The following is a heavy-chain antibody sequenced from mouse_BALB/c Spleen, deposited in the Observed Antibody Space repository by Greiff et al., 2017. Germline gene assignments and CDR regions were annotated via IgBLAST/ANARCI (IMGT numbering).Heavy chain of an antibody. Sequence: VKLVESGPGLVAPSQSLSITCTVSGFSLTSYGVHWVRQPPGKGLEWLGVIWAGGSTNYNSALMSRLSISKDNSKSQVFLKMNSLQTDDTAMYYCARVAYGSSSWFAYWGQGTLVTVSA. CDR1: GFSLTSYG. D-gene: IGHD1-1*01. J-gene: IGHJ3*01. V-gene: IGHV2-9*02. CDR3: ARVAYGSSSWFAY. CDR2: IWAGGST.